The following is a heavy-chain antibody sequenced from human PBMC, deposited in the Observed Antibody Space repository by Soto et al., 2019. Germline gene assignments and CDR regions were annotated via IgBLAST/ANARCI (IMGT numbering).Heavy chain of an antibody. CDR2: INANNGDT. D-gene: IGHD6-25*01. Sequence: ASVKVSCKASGYTFSNYKINWVRQAPGQGLEWMGWINANNGDTNYAQRLQGRVTMTTDTYTTTAYMELRSVSSDDTAVYYCVRLGGPLTSNFDCWGQGTMVSVST. CDR1: GYTFSNYK. CDR3: VRLGGPLTSNFDC. V-gene: IGHV1-18*01. J-gene: IGHJ4*02.